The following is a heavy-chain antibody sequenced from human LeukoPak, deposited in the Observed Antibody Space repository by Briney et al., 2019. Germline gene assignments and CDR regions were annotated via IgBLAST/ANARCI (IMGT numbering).Heavy chain of an antibody. CDR2: IKQDGSEK. CDR1: GFTFSSYW. D-gene: IGHD6-19*01. V-gene: IGHV3-7*01. CDR3: AREFPFSSGIGAFDY. J-gene: IGHJ4*02. Sequence: PGGSLRLSCAASGFTFSSYWMSWVRQAPGKGLEWVANIKQDGSEKYYVDSVKGRFTISRDNVKNSLYLQMNSLRAEDTAVYYCAREFPFSSGIGAFDYWGQGTLVTVSS.